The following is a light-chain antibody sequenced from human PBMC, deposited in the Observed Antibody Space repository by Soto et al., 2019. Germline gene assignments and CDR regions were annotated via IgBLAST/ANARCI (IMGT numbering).Light chain of an antibody. V-gene: IGLV2-14*01. J-gene: IGLJ1*01. Sequence: QSVLTQPASVSGSPGQSITISCTGTSSDVGGYNYVSWYQQHPGKAPKLMIYDVSNRPSGVSNRFSGSKSGNTASLTISGLQAEDEADYYRSSYTSSSTLHVFGTGTKVTV. CDR3: SSYTSSSTLHV. CDR1: SSDVGGYNY. CDR2: DVS.